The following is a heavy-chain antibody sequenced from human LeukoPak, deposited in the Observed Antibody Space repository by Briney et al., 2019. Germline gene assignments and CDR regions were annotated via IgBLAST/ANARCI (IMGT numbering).Heavy chain of an antibody. CDR1: GFTFSSCW. D-gene: IGHD3-3*01. CDR3: AREDDFWSGYFDY. J-gene: IGHJ4*02. CDR2: IKQDGSEK. V-gene: IGHV3-7*01. Sequence: PGGSLRLSCAASGFTFSSCWMSWVRQAPGKGLEWVANIKQDGSEKYYVDSVKGRFTISRDNAKNSLYLQMNSLRAEDTAVYYCAREDDFWSGYFDYWGQGTLVTVSS.